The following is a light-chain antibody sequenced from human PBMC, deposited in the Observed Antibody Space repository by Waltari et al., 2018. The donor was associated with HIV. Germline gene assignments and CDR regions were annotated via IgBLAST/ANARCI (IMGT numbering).Light chain of an antibody. CDR1: SANIRAGSD. V-gene: IGLV1-40*01. CDR2: DNN. J-gene: IGLJ3*02. Sequence: QSVLTPTPSVSVAPGQWVTISSTGTSANIRAGSDAHWSQQLPGTAPKRLIYDNNKRPAGVPDRFSGSKSGTSASLAITGLQAEDEADYYCQSYDSGLRVFGGGTKLTVL. CDR3: QSYDSGLRV.